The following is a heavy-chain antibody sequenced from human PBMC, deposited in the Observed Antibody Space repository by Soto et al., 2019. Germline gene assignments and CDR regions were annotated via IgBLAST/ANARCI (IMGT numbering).Heavy chain of an antibody. V-gene: IGHV3-48*02. D-gene: IGHD2-15*01. CDR1: GFSFSTYD. CDR2: ISTTSFTI. Sequence: PGGSLRLSCVASGFSFSTYDMDWVRQAPGKEPEWIAHISTTSFTIYYADSVKGRFTISRDNVRNSLYLEMKSLRDEDTAVYYCARDRCFDGSCYSASDFWGQGIQVTVSS. J-gene: IGHJ4*02. CDR3: ARDRCFDGSCYSASDF.